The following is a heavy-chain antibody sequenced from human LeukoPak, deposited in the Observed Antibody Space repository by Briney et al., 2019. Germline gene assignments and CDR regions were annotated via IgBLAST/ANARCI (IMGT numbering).Heavy chain of an antibody. Sequence: GGSLRLSCEASGFTLSSHWMSWVRQAPGKGLEWVSSISSSSSYIYYADSVKGRFTISRDNAKNSLYLQMNSLRAEDTAVYYCARGEYYYDSSGYGRPTDYWGQGTLVTVSP. CDR1: GFTLSSHW. J-gene: IGHJ4*02. CDR3: ARGEYYYDSSGYGRPTDY. CDR2: ISSSSSYI. V-gene: IGHV3-21*01. D-gene: IGHD3-22*01.